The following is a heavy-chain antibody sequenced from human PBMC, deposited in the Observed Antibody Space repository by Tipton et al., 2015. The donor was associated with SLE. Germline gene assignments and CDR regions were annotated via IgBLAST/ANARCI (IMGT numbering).Heavy chain of an antibody. CDR3: ASALTFTSKSQSLAY. Sequence: SLRLSCAASGFTFSHNAMHWVRQAPGKGLEWVAVIFYDGSNEYYADSVRGRFTISRDNSKNPLYLQMNSLRAEDTAIYYCASALTFTSKSQSLAYWGRGALVTVSS. J-gene: IGHJ4*02. CDR2: IFYDGSNE. V-gene: IGHV3-33*01. CDR1: GFTFSHNA.